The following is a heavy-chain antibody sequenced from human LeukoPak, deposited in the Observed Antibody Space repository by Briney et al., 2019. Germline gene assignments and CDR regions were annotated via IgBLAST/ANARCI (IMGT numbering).Heavy chain of an antibody. CDR3: ARAPHCSSTTCYGGGYAFDI. CDR2: INHSGST. CDR1: GYSIRSGYY. J-gene: IGHJ3*02. Sequence: PSETLSLTCAVSGYSIRSGYYWGCIRPPPGKGLEWIGIINHSGSTYYNPPLKSRVTISVDTTKNHFSLRLSSVTAADTAVYYCARAPHCSSTTCYGGGYAFDIWGQGTMVTVSS. D-gene: IGHD2-2*01. V-gene: IGHV4-38-2*01.